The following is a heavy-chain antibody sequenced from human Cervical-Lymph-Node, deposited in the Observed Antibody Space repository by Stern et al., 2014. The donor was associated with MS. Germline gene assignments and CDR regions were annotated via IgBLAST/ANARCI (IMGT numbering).Heavy chain of an antibody. V-gene: IGHV1-69*01. J-gene: IGHJ6*02. CDR2: VDPIFGKP. CDR1: GGTFSNYA. D-gene: IGHD4-17*01. CDR3: ASPLTATAVPFGYYGMDV. Sequence: MQLVESGAEVKKPGSSGKVSCKASGGTFSNYATSWVRQAPGQGLEWMGGVDPIFGKPNYAQKFQGRVTITADESTSTAYMDLSSLRSEDTAVYYCASPLTATAVPFGYYGMDVWGQGTTVTVS.